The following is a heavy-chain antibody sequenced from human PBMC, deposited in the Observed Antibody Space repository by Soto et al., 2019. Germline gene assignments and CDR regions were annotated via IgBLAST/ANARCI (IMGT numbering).Heavy chain of an antibody. D-gene: IGHD6-13*01. V-gene: IGHV3-9*01. J-gene: IGHJ4*02. CDR2: ISWNSGSI. CDR1: GFTFDDYA. CDR3: AKESTRAAAGTVY. Sequence: GGSLRLSCAASGFTFDDYAMHWVRQAPGKGLEWVSGISWNSGSIGYADSVKGRFTISRDNAKNSLYLQMNSLRAEDTALYYCAKESTRAAAGTVYWGQGTLVTVS.